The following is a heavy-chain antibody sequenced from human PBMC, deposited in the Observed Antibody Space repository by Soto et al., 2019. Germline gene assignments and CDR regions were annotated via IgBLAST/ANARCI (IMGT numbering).Heavy chain of an antibody. J-gene: IGHJ4*02. CDR3: ARLAAAGRRIGYFDY. CDR1: GYSFTSYW. V-gene: IGHV5-51*01. D-gene: IGHD6-25*01. CDR2: IYPGDSDT. Sequence: GESLKISCKGSGYSFTSYWIGWVRQMPGKGLEWMGIIYPGDSDTRYSPSFQGQVTISADKSISTAYLQWSSLKASDTAMYYCARLAAAGRRIGYFDYWGQGTLVTVSS.